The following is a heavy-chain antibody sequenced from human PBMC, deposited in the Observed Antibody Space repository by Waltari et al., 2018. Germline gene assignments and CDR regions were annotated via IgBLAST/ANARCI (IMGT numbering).Heavy chain of an antibody. Sequence: QLQLQESGPGLVKPSETLSLTCSVSGGSITTNSPYWGWIRQPPGQGLEWIGTISYTGATYTSPSLESRLTMSRDTSKNQLSLTLGSVTATDTSVYFCATYIGASIGTAAFDVWGQGTMVTVSS. CDR3: ATYIGASIGTAAFDV. CDR1: GGSITTNSPY. J-gene: IGHJ3*01. D-gene: IGHD5-12*01. CDR2: ISYTGAT. V-gene: IGHV4-39*01.